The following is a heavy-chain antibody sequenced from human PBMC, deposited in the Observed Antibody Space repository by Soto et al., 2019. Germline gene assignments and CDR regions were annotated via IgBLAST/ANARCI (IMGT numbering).Heavy chain of an antibody. V-gene: IGHV1-2*02. J-gene: IGHJ6*02. CDR1: GYTFTGYY. D-gene: IGHD3-22*01. CDR2: INPNSGGT. CDR3: ARVLRYDSHSMDV. Sequence: ASVKVSCKASGYTFTGYYMHWVRQAPGQGLEWMGWINPNSGGTNYAQKFQGRVTMTRDTSISTAYMELSRLGSDDTAVYYCARVLRYDSHSMDVWGQGTTVTVSS.